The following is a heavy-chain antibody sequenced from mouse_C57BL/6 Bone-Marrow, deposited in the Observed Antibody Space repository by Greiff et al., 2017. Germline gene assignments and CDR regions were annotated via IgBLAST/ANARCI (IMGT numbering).Heavy chain of an antibody. V-gene: IGHV2-9-1*01. J-gene: IGHJ3*01. CDR2: IWTGGGT. CDR3: ATYSNYPAWFAY. Sequence: VQLQQPGPGLVAPSQSLYITCTVSGFSLTSYAISWVRQPPGKGLEWLGVIWTGGGTNHNSALKSSTSISKDNYKSQVFLKMNSRQTDDTARDYCATYSNYPAWFAYWGQGTLVTVSA. D-gene: IGHD2-5*01. CDR1: GFSLTSYA.